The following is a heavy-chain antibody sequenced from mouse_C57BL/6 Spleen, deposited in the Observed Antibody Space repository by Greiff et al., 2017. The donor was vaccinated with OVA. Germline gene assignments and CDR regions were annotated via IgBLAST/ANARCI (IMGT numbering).Heavy chain of an antibody. CDR1: GFTFSSYA. CDR3: TRDRNWDEAWFAY. D-gene: IGHD4-1*01. V-gene: IGHV5-9-1*02. CDR2: ISSGGDYI. J-gene: IGHJ3*01. Sequence: EVKLVESGEGLVKPGGSLKLSCAASGFTFSSYAMSWVRQTPEKRLEWVAYISSGGDYIYYADTVKGRFTISRDNARNTLYLQMSSLKSEDTDLCYSTRDRNWDEAWFAYWGQGTLVTVSA.